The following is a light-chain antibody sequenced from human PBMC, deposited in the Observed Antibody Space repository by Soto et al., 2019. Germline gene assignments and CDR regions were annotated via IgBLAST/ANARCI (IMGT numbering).Light chain of an antibody. CDR1: QSGSTS. CDR3: QQYGSSPWT. Sequence: EIVLTQSPGTLSLSPGERATLSCRASQSGSTSLAWYQQKPGQAPRHLIYGASSRATGIQDRFSGSGSGTDFTLNISRLEPEDFAVYYCQQYGSSPWTFGQGTKVDIK. CDR2: GAS. V-gene: IGKV3-20*01. J-gene: IGKJ1*01.